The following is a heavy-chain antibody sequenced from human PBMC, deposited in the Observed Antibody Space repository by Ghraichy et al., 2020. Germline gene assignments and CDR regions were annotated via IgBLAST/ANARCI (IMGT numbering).Heavy chain of an antibody. CDR1: GGTFSSYA. D-gene: IGHD1-26*01. V-gene: IGHV1-69*13. Sequence: SVKVSCKASGGTFSSYAISWVRQAPGQGLEWMGGIIPIFGTANYAQKSQGRVTITADESTSTAYMELSSLRSEDTAVYYCARGLWENYYYGMDVWGQGTTVTVSS. J-gene: IGHJ6*02. CDR2: IIPIFGTA. CDR3: ARGLWENYYYGMDV.